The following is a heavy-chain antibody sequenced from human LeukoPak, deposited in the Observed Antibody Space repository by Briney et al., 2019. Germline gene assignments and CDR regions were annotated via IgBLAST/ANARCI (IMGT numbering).Heavy chain of an antibody. CDR3: ARGWAYLKSDYYDSIGGMDV. CDR1: GGSISSYY. V-gene: IGHV4-4*07. D-gene: IGHD3-22*01. CDR2: IYTSGST. Sequence: SETLSLTCTVSGGSISSYYWSWIRQPAGKGLEWIGRIYTSGSTNYNPSLKSRVTMSVDTSKNQFSLKLSSVTAADTAVYYCARGWAYLKSDYYDSIGGMDVWGQGTTVTVSS. J-gene: IGHJ6*02.